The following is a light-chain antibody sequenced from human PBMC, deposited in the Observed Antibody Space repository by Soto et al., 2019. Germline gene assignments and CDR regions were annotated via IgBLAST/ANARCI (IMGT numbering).Light chain of an antibody. CDR1: SSDVGAYNY. CDR2: GVT. Sequence: QSALTQPASVSGSPGQSITISSTGTSSDVGAYNYVSWYQQLPGTAPKLMIYGVTIRPSGVSNRFSGSKSGNTASLTISGLQAEDEADYYCSSYTSTSTLIVFGTGTKLTVL. CDR3: SSYTSTSTLIV. V-gene: IGLV2-14*01. J-gene: IGLJ1*01.